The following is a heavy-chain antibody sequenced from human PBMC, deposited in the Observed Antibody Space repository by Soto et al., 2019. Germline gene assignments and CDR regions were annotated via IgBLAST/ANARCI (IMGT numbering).Heavy chain of an antibody. V-gene: IGHV4-59*01. D-gene: IGHD3-10*01. CDR2: IFSSGNT. Sequence: PSETLSLTCTVSGASISPYYWTWTRQPPGKGLEWIGYIFSSGNTNYNPSLKSRATISVDTSKYQFSLKLSSVTAADTAVYYCAREYYYGSASYSGMDVWGQGTTVTVSS. CDR3: AREYYYGSASYSGMDV. J-gene: IGHJ6*02. CDR1: GASISPYY.